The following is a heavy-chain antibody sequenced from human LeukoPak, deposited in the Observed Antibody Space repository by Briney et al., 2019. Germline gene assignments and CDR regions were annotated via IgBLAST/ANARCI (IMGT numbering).Heavy chain of an antibody. J-gene: IGHJ3*02. V-gene: IGHV4-38-2*02. Sequence: SETLSLTCTVSGYSISSGYYWGWIRLPPGKGLEWIGSIYHSGSTYYNPSLKSRVTISVDTSKNQFSLKLSSVTAADTAVYYCARGGYFDEADAFDIWGQGTMVTVSS. D-gene: IGHD3-9*01. CDR2: IYHSGST. CDR1: GYSISSGYY. CDR3: ARGGYFDEADAFDI.